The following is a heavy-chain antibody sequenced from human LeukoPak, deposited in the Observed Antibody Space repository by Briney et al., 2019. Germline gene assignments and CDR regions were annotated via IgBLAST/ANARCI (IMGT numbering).Heavy chain of an antibody. J-gene: IGHJ4*02. Sequence: PSETLSLTCAVYGGSFSGYYWSWIRQPPGKGLEWIGEINHSGSTNYNPSLKSRVTISVDTSKNQFSLKLSSVTAADTAVYYCARAYYHFWSGYQFDYWGQGTLVTVSS. CDR1: GGSFSGYY. D-gene: IGHD3-3*01. CDR3: ARAYYHFWSGYQFDY. V-gene: IGHV4-34*01. CDR2: INHSGST.